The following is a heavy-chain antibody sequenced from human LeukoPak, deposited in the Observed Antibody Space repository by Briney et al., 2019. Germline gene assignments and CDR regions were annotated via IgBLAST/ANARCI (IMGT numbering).Heavy chain of an antibody. Sequence: PGGSLRLSCAASGFTFDDYAMHWVRQAPGKGLEWVSLISWDGGSTYYADSVKGRFTIYRDNSKNSLFLQMNSLGPEDTALYYCAKDIHIGHGSGWPESWGQGTLVTVSS. CDR3: AKDIHIGHGSGWPES. D-gene: IGHD6-19*01. J-gene: IGHJ5*02. CDR2: ISWDGGST. V-gene: IGHV3-43D*03. CDR1: GFTFDDYA.